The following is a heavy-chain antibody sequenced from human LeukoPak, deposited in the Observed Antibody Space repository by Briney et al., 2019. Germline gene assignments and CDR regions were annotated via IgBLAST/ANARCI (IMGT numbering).Heavy chain of an antibody. CDR3: ARVETSSGSYYNANYYYYMGV. CDR1: GFTFSSYS. D-gene: IGHD3-10*01. V-gene: IGHV3-21*01. CDR2: ISSSSSYI. Sequence: PGGSLRLSCAASGFTFSSYSMNWVRQAPGKGLEWVSSISSSSSYIYYADSVKGRFTISRDNAKNSLYLQMNSLRAEDTAVYYCARVETSSGSYYNANYYYYMGVWGKGTTVTVSS. J-gene: IGHJ6*03.